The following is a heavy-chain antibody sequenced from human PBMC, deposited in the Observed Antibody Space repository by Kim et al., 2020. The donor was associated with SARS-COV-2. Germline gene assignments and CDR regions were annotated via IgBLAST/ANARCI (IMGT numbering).Heavy chain of an antibody. D-gene: IGHD3-22*01. Sequence: YNPSLKSRVTISVDTSKNQFSLKLSSVTAADTAVYYCARHQWLLLGLLDYWGQGTLVTVSS. CDR3: ARHQWLLLGLLDY. V-gene: IGHV4-39*01. J-gene: IGHJ4*02.